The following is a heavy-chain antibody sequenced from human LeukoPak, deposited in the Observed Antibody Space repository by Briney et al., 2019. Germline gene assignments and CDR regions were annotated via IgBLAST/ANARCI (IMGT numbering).Heavy chain of an antibody. Sequence: SVKVSCKASGGTFSSYAISWVRQAPGQGLERMGGIIPIFGTTNYAQKFQGRVTITADESTSTAYMELRSLRSDDTAVYYCARDKDSGSSAINFDYWGQGTLVTVSS. CDR2: IIPIFGTT. CDR3: ARDKDSGSSAINFDY. V-gene: IGHV1-69*13. CDR1: GGTFSSYA. D-gene: IGHD1-26*01. J-gene: IGHJ4*02.